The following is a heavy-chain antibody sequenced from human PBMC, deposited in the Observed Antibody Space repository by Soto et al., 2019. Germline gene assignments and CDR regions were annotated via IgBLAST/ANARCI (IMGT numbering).Heavy chain of an antibody. Sequence: QVQLVQSGAEVKKPGASVKVSCKASGYTFTSDGISWVRQAPGQGLEWMGWISAYNGNTNYAQKLQGRVTMTTDTSTSTAYMELRSLRSDDTAVYYCARRCGVAGAGTGLGDICYFYYGMDVWGQGTTVTVSS. CDR3: ARRCGVAGAGTGLGDICYFYYGMDV. D-gene: IGHD6-13*01. J-gene: IGHJ6*02. CDR1: GYTFTSDG. CDR2: ISAYNGNT. V-gene: IGHV1-18*01.